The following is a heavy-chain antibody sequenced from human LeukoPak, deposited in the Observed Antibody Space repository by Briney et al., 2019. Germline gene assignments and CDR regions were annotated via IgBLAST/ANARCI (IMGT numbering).Heavy chain of an antibody. J-gene: IGHJ4*02. Sequence: PSETLSLTCTVSGGSINSSSYYWGWIRQPPGKGLEWIGSIYYSGSTYYNPSLKSRVTISVDTSKNQFSLKLSSVTAADTAVYYCARVGGSGVTYGYWGQGTLVTVSS. CDR1: GGSINSSSYY. CDR2: IYYSGST. D-gene: IGHD3-16*01. V-gene: IGHV4-39*07. CDR3: ARVGGSGVTYGY.